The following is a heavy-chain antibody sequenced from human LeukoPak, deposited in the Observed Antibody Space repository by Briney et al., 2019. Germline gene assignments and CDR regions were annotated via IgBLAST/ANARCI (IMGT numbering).Heavy chain of an antibody. V-gene: IGHV1-58*02. CDR3: AADKHGYSSGWCPAWY. CDR1: GFTFTSSA. Sequence: SVKVSCKASGFTFTSSAMQWVRQARGQRLEWIGWIVVGSGNTNYAQKFQERVTITRDMSTSTAYMELSSLRSEDTAVYYCAADKHGYSSGWCPAWYWGQGTLVTVSS. CDR2: IVVGSGNT. D-gene: IGHD6-19*01. J-gene: IGHJ4*02.